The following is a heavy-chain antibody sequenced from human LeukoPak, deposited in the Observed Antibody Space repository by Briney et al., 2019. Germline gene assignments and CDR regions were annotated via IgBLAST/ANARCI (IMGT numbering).Heavy chain of an antibody. CDR1: GGSISSGGYY. CDR2: IYYSGST. Sequence: SETLSLTCTVSGGSISSGGYYWSWIRQHPGKGLEWIGYIYYSGSTYYNPSLKSRVTISVDTSKNQFSLKLSSVTAADTAVYYCAREAPSRDGYNVFDYWGQGTLVTVSS. CDR3: AREAPSRDGYNVFDY. D-gene: IGHD5-24*01. J-gene: IGHJ4*02. V-gene: IGHV4-31*03.